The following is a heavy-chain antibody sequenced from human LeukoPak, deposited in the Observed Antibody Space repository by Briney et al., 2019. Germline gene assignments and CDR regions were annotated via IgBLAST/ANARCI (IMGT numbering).Heavy chain of an antibody. CDR1: GGTFSSYA. CDR3: AKAGYDYYGSGSYYNTDY. CDR2: IIPILGIA. Sequence: SVKVSCKASGGTFSSYAISWVRQAPGQGLEWMGRIIPILGIANYAQKFQGRVTITADKSTSTAYMELSSLRSEDTAVYYCAKAGYDYYGSGSYYNTDYWGQGTLVTVSS. V-gene: IGHV1-69*04. D-gene: IGHD3-10*01. J-gene: IGHJ4*02.